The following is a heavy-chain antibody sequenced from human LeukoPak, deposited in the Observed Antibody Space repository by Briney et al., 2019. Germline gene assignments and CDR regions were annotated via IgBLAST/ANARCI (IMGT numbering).Heavy chain of an antibody. Sequence: SETLSLTCAVYGGSFSGYYWSWIRQPPGKGLEWIGEINHSGSTNYNPSLKSRVTISVDTSKNQFSLKPSSVTAADTAVYYCARSGSSSPYYYYYYMDVWGKGTTVTVSS. CDR3: ARSGSSSPYYYYYYMDV. J-gene: IGHJ6*03. CDR1: GGSFSGYY. D-gene: IGHD6-6*01. V-gene: IGHV4-34*01. CDR2: INHSGST.